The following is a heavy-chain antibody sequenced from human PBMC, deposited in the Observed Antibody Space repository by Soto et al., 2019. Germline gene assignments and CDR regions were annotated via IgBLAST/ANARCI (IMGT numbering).Heavy chain of an antibody. J-gene: IGHJ4*02. CDR2: IVGSVDTT. V-gene: IGHV3-23*01. CDR3: ANFDRDTDMVAFDS. D-gene: IGHD5-18*01. Sequence: EVQLLESGGGLVQPGGSLRLSCVASGFSFSTYALGWVRQAPGKGLKWVSVIVGSVDTTYYADSVKGRFTISRDNSKNTLFLQMSGLRVDDTALYYCANFDRDTDMVAFDSWGQGTLVTVAS. CDR1: GFSFSTYA.